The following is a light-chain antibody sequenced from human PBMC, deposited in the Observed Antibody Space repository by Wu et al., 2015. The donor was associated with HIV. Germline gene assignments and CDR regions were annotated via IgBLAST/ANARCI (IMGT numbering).Light chain of an antibody. CDR2: KAS. CDR1: QSISSW. CDR3: QQYNSKGT. V-gene: IGKV1-5*03. J-gene: IGKJ1*01. Sequence: DIQMTQSPSTLSASVGDRVTITCRASQSISSWLAWYQQKPGKAPKLLIYKASSLESGVPSRFSGSGSGTEFTLTISSLQPDDFATYYCQQYNSKGTFGQGDQGGNQT.